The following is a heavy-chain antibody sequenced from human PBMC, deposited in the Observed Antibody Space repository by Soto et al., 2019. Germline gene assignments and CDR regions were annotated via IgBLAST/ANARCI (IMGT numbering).Heavy chain of an antibody. CDR2: IYYSGST. V-gene: IGHV4-59*01. D-gene: IGHD3-22*01. CDR1: GGSISSYY. Sequence: SETLSLTCTVSGGSISSYYWSWIRQPPGKGLEWIGYIYYSGSTNYNPSLKSRVTISVDTSKNQFSLKLSSVTAADTAVYYCARIGSYYHSSGNPYFDYWGQGTLVTVYS. CDR3: ARIGSYYHSSGNPYFDY. J-gene: IGHJ4*02.